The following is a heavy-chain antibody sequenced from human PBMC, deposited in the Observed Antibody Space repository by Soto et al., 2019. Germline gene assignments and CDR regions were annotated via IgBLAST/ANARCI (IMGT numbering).Heavy chain of an antibody. J-gene: IGHJ4*02. D-gene: IGHD1-26*01. CDR1: GYTFTSYA. CDR2: INAGNGNT. Sequence: GASVKVSCKASGYTFTSYAMHWVRQAPGQRLEWMGWINAGNGNTKYSQKFQGRVTITRDTSASTAYMELSSLRSEDTAVYYFARDDSGFSGSHYIDYFNYWGQGALVTVSS. V-gene: IGHV1-3*01. CDR3: ARDDSGFSGSHYIDYFNY.